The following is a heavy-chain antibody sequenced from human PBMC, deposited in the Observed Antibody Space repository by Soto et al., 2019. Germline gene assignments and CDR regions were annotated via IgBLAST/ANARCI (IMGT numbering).Heavy chain of an antibody. CDR2: IYPGDSDT. V-gene: IGHV5-51*01. J-gene: IGHJ3*02. Sequence: GESLKISCKGSGYSFTSYWIGWVRQMPGKGLEWMGIIYPGDSDTRYSPSFQGQVTISADKSISTAYLQWSSLKASDTAMYYCARVGSYYYDSSGYYHDAFDIRGQGTMVTVSS. CDR1: GYSFTSYW. D-gene: IGHD3-22*01. CDR3: ARVGSYYYDSSGYYHDAFDI.